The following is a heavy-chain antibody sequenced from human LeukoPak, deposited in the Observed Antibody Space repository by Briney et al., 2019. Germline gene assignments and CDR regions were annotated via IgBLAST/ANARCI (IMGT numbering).Heavy chain of an antibody. D-gene: IGHD3-22*01. CDR1: GFTFSSYS. Sequence: GGSLRLSCAASGFTFSSYSMNWVRQAPGKGLEWVSYISSSSSTIYYADSVKGRFTISRDNAKNSLYLQMNSLRAEDTAVYYCAKLPPIYYYDSSGYYYSEGGDYWGQGTLVTVSS. J-gene: IGHJ4*02. CDR2: ISSSSSTI. CDR3: AKLPPIYYYDSSGYYYSEGGDY. V-gene: IGHV3-48*01.